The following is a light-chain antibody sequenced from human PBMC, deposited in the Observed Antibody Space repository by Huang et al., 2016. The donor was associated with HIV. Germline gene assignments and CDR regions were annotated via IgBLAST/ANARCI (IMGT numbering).Light chain of an antibody. V-gene: IGKV3-15*01. CDR2: GAS. Sequence: EIVMTQSPATLSVSPGERATISCRASQSVSSNLAWYQQQPGQAPRLLIYGASTRATGIPARFSGSGSGTEFTLTISSLQSEDFAVYYCQQYNNWPPGRTFGQGTKVEIK. CDR3: QQYNNWPPGRT. CDR1: QSVSSN. J-gene: IGKJ1*01.